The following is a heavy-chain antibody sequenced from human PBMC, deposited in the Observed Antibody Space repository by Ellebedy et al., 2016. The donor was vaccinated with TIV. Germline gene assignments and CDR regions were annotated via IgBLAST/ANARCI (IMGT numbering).Heavy chain of an antibody. CDR3: ATLDYGGNDGVYYFDY. CDR1: GFTFSSYE. D-gene: IGHD4-23*01. Sequence: GESLKISCAASGFTFSSYEMNWVRQAPGKGLEWVSYISSSGSNIYYADSVKGRFTISRDNAKNSLSLKMNSLRAEDTAVYYCATLDYGGNDGVYYFDYWGQGTLVTVSS. J-gene: IGHJ4*02. CDR2: ISSSGSNI. V-gene: IGHV3-48*03.